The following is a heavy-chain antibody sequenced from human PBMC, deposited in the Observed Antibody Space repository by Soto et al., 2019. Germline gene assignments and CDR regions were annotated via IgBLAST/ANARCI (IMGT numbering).Heavy chain of an antibody. V-gene: IGHV3-7*01. CDR3: AALDTAMVKTAGY. CDR2: VKQVGSEE. D-gene: IGHD5-18*01. Sequence: EVQLVESGGGLVQPGGSLRLSCAASGYSISTYWMSWVRQAPGKGLEWVANVKQVGSEEYYVDSVKGRFTISRDNAKKSLYLQMNSLRAEDTAVYYCAALDTAMVKTAGYWGQGTLVTVSS. J-gene: IGHJ4*02. CDR1: GYSISTYW.